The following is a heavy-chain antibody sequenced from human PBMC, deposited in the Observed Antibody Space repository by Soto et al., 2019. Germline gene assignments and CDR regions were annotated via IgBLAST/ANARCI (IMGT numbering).Heavy chain of an antibody. D-gene: IGHD2-21*02. CDR2: IIPVLTIT. CDR3: ARRRYCGADCYKHYYFGMDV. Sequence: QAQLVQSGAEVKKPGSSVRLSCSTSGGSFSSYTLSWVRQAPGQGLEWMGRIIPVLTITDYAQKFRGRLTITAGQSSTTAYMELTSLRSDDTGIYYCARRRYCGADCYKHYYFGMDVWGQGTTVIVSS. J-gene: IGHJ6*02. CDR1: GGSFSSYT. V-gene: IGHV1-69*02.